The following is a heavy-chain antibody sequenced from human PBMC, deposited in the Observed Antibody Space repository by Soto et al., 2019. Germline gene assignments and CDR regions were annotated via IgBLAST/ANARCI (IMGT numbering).Heavy chain of an antibody. CDR1: GYTFTGYY. CDR3: ARDGYCSGGSCYSVRNYYYYMDV. CDR2: INPNRGGT. D-gene: IGHD2-15*01. V-gene: IGHV1-2*04. Sequence: QVQLVQSGAEVKKPGASVKVSCKASGYTFTGYYMHWVRQAPGQGLEWMGWINPNRGGTNYAQKFQGWVTMTRDTSISQAYMELRRLRSDDKAVYYCARDGYCSGGSCYSVRNYYYYMDVWGKGTTVTVSS. J-gene: IGHJ6*03.